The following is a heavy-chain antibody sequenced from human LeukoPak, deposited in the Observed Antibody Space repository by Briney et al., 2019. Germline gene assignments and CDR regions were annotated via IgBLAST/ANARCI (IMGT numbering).Heavy chain of an antibody. D-gene: IGHD6-13*01. CDR2: INHSGST. J-gene: IGHJ4*02. Sequence: SETLSLTCAVYGGSFSGYYWSWIRQPPGKGLEWIGEINHSGSTNYNPSLKSRVTISVDTSKNQFSLKLSSVTAADTAVYYCASSSSSWYTDYWGQGTPVTVSS. CDR1: GGSFSGYY. CDR3: ASSSSSWYTDY. V-gene: IGHV4-34*01.